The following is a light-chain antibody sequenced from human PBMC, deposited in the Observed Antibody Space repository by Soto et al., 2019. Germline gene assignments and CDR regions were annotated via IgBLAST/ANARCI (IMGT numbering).Light chain of an antibody. Sequence: EIVMTQSPATLSVSPGDRAALSCRASQSVSSNLAWYQQKPGQAPRLLIYGASTRATGIPARFSGSGSGTELTLTISSLQSEDFAVYYCQQYNNWPPWTFGQGTKVDIK. J-gene: IGKJ1*01. CDR3: QQYNNWPPWT. CDR2: GAS. V-gene: IGKV3-15*01. CDR1: QSVSSN.